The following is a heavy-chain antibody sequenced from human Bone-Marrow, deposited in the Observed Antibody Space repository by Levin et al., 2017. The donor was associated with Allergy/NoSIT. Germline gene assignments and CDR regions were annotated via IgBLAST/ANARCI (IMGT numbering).Heavy chain of an antibody. CDR3: VNDENCGGRFCYFDY. J-gene: IGHJ4*02. D-gene: IGHD2-21*01. CDR1: GFSFSSYA. V-gene: IGHV3-64D*06. Sequence: PGGSLRLSCSASGFSFSSYAMHWVRQAPGKGLEYVSTISNNGNIAYYADSVKGRFTVSRDNSKNMLYLQLSSLRAEDTAVYYCVNDENCGGRFCYFDYRGQGTLVTVSS. CDR2: ISNNGNIA.